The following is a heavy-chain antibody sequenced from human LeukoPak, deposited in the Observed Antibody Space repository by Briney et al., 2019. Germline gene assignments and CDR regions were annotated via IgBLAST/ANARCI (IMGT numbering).Heavy chain of an antibody. CDR3: ARDQEAFDY. V-gene: IGHV1-46*01. Sequence: ASVEVSCKASGYGFTSNYIHWVRQAPGQGLEWMGMIYPRDGSTSYAQKFQGRVTVTRDTSTSTVHMELSGLRSEDTAVYYCARDQEAFDYWGQGTLVTVSS. CDR2: IYPRDGST. J-gene: IGHJ4*02. CDR1: GYGFTSNY.